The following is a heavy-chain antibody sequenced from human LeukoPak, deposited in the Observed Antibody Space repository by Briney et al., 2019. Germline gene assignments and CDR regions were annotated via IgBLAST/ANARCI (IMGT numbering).Heavy chain of an antibody. V-gene: IGHV1-69*04. CDR1: GGTLSSYA. CDR2: IIPILGIA. J-gene: IGHJ6*02. D-gene: IGHD1-26*01. Sequence: ASVKVSCKASGGTLSSYAISWVRQAPGQGLEWMGRIIPILGIANYARKFQGRVTITADKSTSTAYMELSSLRSEDTAVYYCAREIVGAVYYYYGMDVWGQGTTVTVSS. CDR3: AREIVGAVYYYYGMDV.